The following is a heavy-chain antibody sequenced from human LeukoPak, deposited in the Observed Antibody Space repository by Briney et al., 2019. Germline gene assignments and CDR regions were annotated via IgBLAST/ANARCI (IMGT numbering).Heavy chain of an antibody. CDR2: ISAYNGNT. CDR1: GYTFTSYG. J-gene: IGHJ4*02. D-gene: IGHD2-2*01. V-gene: IGHV1-18*01. Sequence: ASVKVSCKASGYTFTSYGISWVRQAPGQGLEWMGWISAYNGNTNYAQKLQGRVTMTTDTSTSTAYMELRSLRSDDTAVYYCARGAQKYCSSTSCYLTPDYWGQGTLVTVSS. CDR3: ARGAQKYCSSTSCYLTPDY.